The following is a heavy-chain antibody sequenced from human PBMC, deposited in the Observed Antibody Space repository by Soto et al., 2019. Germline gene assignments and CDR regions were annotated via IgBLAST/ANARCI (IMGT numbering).Heavy chain of an antibody. CDR1: GYTFTGYY. CDR3: ASSFPIAAPHYYYYYGMDV. D-gene: IGHD2-15*01. J-gene: IGHJ6*02. Sequence: QVQLVQSGAEVKKPGASVKVSCKASGYTFTGYYMHWVRQAPGQGLEWMGWINPNSGGTNYAQKFQGTVTMTRDTSISTAYMELSRLRSDDTAVYYCASSFPIAAPHYYYYYGMDVWGQGTTVTVSS. CDR2: INPNSGGT. V-gene: IGHV1-2*02.